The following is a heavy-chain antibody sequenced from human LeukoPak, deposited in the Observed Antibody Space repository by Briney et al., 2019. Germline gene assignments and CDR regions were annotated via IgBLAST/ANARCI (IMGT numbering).Heavy chain of an antibody. CDR3: ATGGDSGDYFDY. J-gene: IGHJ4*02. D-gene: IGHD2-21*02. CDR2: ISDSSTHI. V-gene: IGHV3-21*06. Sequence: GGSLRLSCAASGFTFTTYSMNWVRQAPGKGLEWVSSISDSSTHIFYADSVKGRFTISRDNAKNSLYLKMNSLRAEDTAVYYCATGGDSGDYFDYWGQGTLVTVSS. CDR1: GFTFTTYS.